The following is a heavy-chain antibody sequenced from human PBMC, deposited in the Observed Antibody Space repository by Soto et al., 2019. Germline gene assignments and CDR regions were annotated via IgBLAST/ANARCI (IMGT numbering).Heavy chain of an antibody. Sequence: GGSLRLSCAASGFTFSSYAMSWVRQAPGKGLEWVSAISGSGGSTYYADSVKGRFTISRDNSKNTLYLQMNSLRAEDTAVYYCAKASSAVAGTYSHKNYYYGMDVWGQGTTVTVSS. V-gene: IGHV3-23*01. CDR1: GFTFSSYA. J-gene: IGHJ6*02. CDR3: AKASSAVAGTYSHKNYYYGMDV. D-gene: IGHD6-19*01. CDR2: ISGSGGST.